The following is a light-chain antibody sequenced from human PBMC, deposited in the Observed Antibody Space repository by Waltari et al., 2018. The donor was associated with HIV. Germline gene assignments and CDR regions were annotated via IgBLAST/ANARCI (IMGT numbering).Light chain of an antibody. Sequence: QSVLTQPPSVSGAPGQRVIISCTGSSSNIGAREDVHWYQHLPGAVPKLLIYGNTNRPSGVPDRFAGSKSGASASLAIAGLQTDDEADYYCQSYDNSLNAVVFGGGTRLTVL. CDR3: QSYDNSLNAVV. CDR1: SSNIGARED. J-gene: IGLJ2*01. V-gene: IGLV1-40*01. CDR2: GNT.